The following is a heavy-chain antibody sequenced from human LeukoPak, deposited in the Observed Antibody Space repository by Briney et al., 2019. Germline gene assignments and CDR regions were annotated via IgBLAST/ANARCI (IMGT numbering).Heavy chain of an antibody. J-gene: IGHJ4*02. CDR2: INKAGRP. CDR1: GFTFSIYA. CDR3: ARELGTIGCYTADY. Sequence: GGSLRLSCAASGFTFSIYAMSWVRRAPGKGLEWVSAINKAGRPYYADSVQGRFTISRADSKDTVFLQMNSLRAEDTAVYYCARELGTIGCYTADYWGQGNLVIVSS. V-gene: IGHV3-23*01. D-gene: IGHD2-2*02.